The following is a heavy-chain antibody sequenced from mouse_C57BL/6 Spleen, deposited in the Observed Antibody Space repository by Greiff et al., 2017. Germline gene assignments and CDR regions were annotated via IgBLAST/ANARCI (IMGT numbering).Heavy chain of an antibody. CDR1: GFSLSTSGMG. Sequence: QVTLKECGPGILQSSQTLSLTCSFSGFSLSTSGMGVSWIRQPSGKGLEWLAHIYWDDDKRYNPSLKSRLTISKDTSRNQVFLKITSVDTADTATYYGARIYDGYYGYAMDYWGQGTSVTVSS. D-gene: IGHD2-3*01. CDR2: IYWDDDK. CDR3: ARIYDGYYGYAMDY. J-gene: IGHJ4*01. V-gene: IGHV8-12*01.